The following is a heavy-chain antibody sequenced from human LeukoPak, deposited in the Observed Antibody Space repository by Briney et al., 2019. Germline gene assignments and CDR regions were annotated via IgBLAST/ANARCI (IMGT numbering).Heavy chain of an antibody. CDR3: ARGRQGAKTRYFDL. V-gene: IGHV3-64*01. Sequence: GGSLRLSCAASGIIFSNYAMHWVRQGPGKGLECMSTISSDGGSTYYANSVKGRFTISRDNSKNTLYLQMGSLRAEDMAVYYCARGRQGAKTRYFDLWGRGTRVTVSS. D-gene: IGHD1-26*01. CDR2: ISSDGGST. CDR1: GIIFSNYA. J-gene: IGHJ2*01.